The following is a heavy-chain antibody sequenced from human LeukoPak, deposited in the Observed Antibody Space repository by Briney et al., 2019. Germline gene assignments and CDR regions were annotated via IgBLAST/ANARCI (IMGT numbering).Heavy chain of an antibody. CDR2: IYYSGST. V-gene: IGHV4-39*01. Sequence: PSETLPLTCTVSGGSISSSSYYWGWIRQPPGKGLEWIGSIYYSGSTYYNPSLKSRVTISVDTSKNQFSLKLSSVTAADTAVYYCARFHHYFDSSGSRNWFDPWGQGTLVTVSS. J-gene: IGHJ5*02. CDR1: GGSISSSSYY. CDR3: ARFHHYFDSSGSRNWFDP. D-gene: IGHD3-22*01.